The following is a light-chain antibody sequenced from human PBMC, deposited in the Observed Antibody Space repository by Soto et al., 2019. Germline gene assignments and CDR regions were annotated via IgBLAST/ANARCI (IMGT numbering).Light chain of an antibody. V-gene: IGKV3-15*01. CDR3: QQYNHWPGT. CDR1: QSVAKN. J-gene: IGKJ2*01. Sequence: ETVMTHSPATLSVSPGERVTLSCRASQSVAKNVAWYQHKPGQPPRLLIYAASTRATGIPARFDGSGSGTEFTLTISSRQSEDLAVYFCQQYNHWPGTFGQGTKVEMK. CDR2: AAS.